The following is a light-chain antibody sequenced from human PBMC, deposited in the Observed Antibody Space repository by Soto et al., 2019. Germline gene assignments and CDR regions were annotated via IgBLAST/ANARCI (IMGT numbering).Light chain of an antibody. V-gene: IGLV1-44*01. CDR1: SFNIGSNT. CDR3: AAWDDSLKEPV. Sequence: QAVVTQPPSASGTPGQRVTISCSGRSFNIGSNTVNWYQQLPGTAPKLLIYSNSQRPSGVPDRFSGSKSGTAASLAISGLQSEDEADYYCAAWDDSLKEPVFGGGTQLTVL. CDR2: SNS. J-gene: IGLJ7*01.